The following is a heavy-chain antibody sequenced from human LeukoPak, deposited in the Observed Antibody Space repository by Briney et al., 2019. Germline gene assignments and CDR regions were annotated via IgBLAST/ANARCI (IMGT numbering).Heavy chain of an antibody. V-gene: IGHV3-48*01. CDR3: ARACGRQFFADYYMDV. D-gene: IGHD2-21*01. J-gene: IGHJ6*03. Sequence: PGGSLRLSCAASGFTFSSYSMNWVRQAPGKGLEWVSYISNSSSTIYYADSVKGRFTISRDNAKNSLYLQMNRLRAEDRAVYYCARACGRQFFADYYMDVWGKGTTVTVSS. CDR1: GFTFSSYS. CDR2: ISNSSSTI.